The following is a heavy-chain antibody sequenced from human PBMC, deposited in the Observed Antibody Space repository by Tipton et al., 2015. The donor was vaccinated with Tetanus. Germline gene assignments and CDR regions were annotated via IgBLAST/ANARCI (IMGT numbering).Heavy chain of an antibody. CDR3: ARDSYYSSRRSFADY. J-gene: IGHJ4*02. CDR2: TYFTGTT. CDR1: GDSISSGDFY. V-gene: IGHV4-31*03. Sequence: TLSLTCTVSGDSISSGDFYWSWIRQHPGKGLEWIGYTYFTGTTYYNPSLESRLTISIDTSKNQFSLELTSVTAADTAVYYCARDSYYSSRRSFADYWGQGTLVTVSS. D-gene: IGHD3-22*01.